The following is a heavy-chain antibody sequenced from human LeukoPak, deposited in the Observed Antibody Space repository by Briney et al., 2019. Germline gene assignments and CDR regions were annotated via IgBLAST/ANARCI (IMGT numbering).Heavy chain of an antibody. CDR3: ARGSRDRRQQFDY. V-gene: IGHV4-34*01. D-gene: IGHD5-24*01. Sequence: SETLSLTCAVYGGSFSGYYWSWLRQPPGKGLEWDGEINHSGTTNYNPSLKSRVTISVDTSKNQFSLDLISVTAADTAVYYCARGSRDRRQQFDYWGQGTLVTVSS. J-gene: IGHJ4*02. CDR1: GGSFSGYY. CDR2: INHSGTT.